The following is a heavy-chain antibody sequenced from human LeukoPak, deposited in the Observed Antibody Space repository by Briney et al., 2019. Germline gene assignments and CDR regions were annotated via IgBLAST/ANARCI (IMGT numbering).Heavy chain of an antibody. D-gene: IGHD2-2*03. Sequence: PSETLSLTCTVSGGSISSYYWSWIRQPAGKGLEWIGRIYTSGSTNYNPSLKSRVTMSVDTSKNQFSLKLSSVTAADTAVYYCAGVPPHSSLDIGRLLFDYWGQGTLVTVSS. CDR1: GGSISSYY. J-gene: IGHJ4*02. V-gene: IGHV4-4*07. CDR2: IYTSGST. CDR3: AGVPPHSSLDIGRLLFDY.